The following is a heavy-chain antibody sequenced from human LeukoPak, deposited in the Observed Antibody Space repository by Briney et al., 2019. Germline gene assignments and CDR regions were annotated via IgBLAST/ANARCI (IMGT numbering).Heavy chain of an antibody. D-gene: IGHD6-19*01. J-gene: IGHJ4*02. V-gene: IGHV4-4*07. CDR3: ASGLSSGWYNY. Sequence: PSETLSLTCTVSGGSISSYYWSWIRQPAGKGLEWIGRIYTSGSTNYNPSLKSRVTMSVDTSKNQSSLKLSSVTAADTAVYYCASGLSSGWYNYWGQGTLVTVSS. CDR2: IYTSGST. CDR1: GGSISSYY.